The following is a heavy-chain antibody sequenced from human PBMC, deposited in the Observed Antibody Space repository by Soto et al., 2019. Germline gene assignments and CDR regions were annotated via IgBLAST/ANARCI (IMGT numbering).Heavy chain of an antibody. CDR1: GFTFSSYS. D-gene: IGHD1-1*01. J-gene: IGHJ6*04. CDR3: ARDNLNREARVGVQYYYSGMDF. V-gene: IGHV3-48*02. Sequence: GGSLRLSCAASGFTFSSYSMDWVRQATGKGLEWVSYISSSSSTIYYADSVKGRFTISRDNAKKSLYLQMKSLRDEETVVYYCARDNLNREARVGVQYYYSGMDFRGKGTTVPVSS. CDR2: ISSSSSTI.